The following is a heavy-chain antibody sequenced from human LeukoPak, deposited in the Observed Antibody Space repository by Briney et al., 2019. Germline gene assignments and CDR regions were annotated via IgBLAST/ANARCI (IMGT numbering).Heavy chain of an antibody. Sequence: GGSLRLSCAASGFTFSSYSMNWVRQAPGKGLEWVASIKQDGSEKYYVDSVKGRFTISRDNAKDSLYLEMNTLRDDDTAVYYCAKERYCTISTCYTGSAFDIWGQGTMVTVSS. CDR2: IKQDGSEK. D-gene: IGHD2-2*02. CDR1: GFTFSSYS. J-gene: IGHJ3*02. CDR3: AKERYCTISTCYTGSAFDI. V-gene: IGHV3-7*04.